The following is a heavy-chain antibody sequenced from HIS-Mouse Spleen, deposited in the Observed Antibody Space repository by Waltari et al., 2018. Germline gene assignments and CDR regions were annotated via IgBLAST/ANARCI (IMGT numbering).Heavy chain of an antibody. Sequence: QVQLVQSGAEVKKPGASVKVSCKASGYTFTSYDINWVRQATGQGLEWMGWMDHKSGNTGYAQKFQGRVTMTRNTSISTAYMELSSLRSEDTAVYYCATYYYDSSGYYPLRYWGQGTLVTVSS. CDR3: ATYYYDSSGYYPLRY. D-gene: IGHD3-22*01. CDR2: MDHKSGNT. V-gene: IGHV1-8*01. CDR1: GYTFTSYD. J-gene: IGHJ4*02.